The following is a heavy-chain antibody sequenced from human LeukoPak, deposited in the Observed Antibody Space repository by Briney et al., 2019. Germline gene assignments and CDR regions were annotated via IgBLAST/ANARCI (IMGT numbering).Heavy chain of an antibody. V-gene: IGHV3-33*06. J-gene: IGHJ3*02. Sequence: GGSLRLSCVASGFIFSSYGMHWVRQAPGKGLEWVAVIWYDGSNKYYADSVKGRFTISRDNSKNTLYLQMNSLRAEDTAVYYCAKGRSMIVVVMAFDIWGQGTMVTVSS. CDR2: IWYDGSNK. CDR3: AKGRSMIVVVMAFDI. CDR1: GFIFSSYG. D-gene: IGHD3-22*01.